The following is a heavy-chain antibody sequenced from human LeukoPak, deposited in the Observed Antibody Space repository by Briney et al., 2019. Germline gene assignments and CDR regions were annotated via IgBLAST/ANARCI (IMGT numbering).Heavy chain of an antibody. J-gene: IGHJ5*02. D-gene: IGHD3-22*01. Sequence: SETLSLSCAVSGGSISSYYWSWIRQPAGKGLEWIGRIYTSGSTNYNPSLKSRVTMSVDTYNNQFSLKLSSVTAADTAVYYCGRDTYYYGSSGYYPNWFDPWGQGTLVTVSS. CDR2: IYTSGST. CDR1: GGSISSYY. V-gene: IGHV4-4*07. CDR3: GRDTYYYGSSGYYPNWFDP.